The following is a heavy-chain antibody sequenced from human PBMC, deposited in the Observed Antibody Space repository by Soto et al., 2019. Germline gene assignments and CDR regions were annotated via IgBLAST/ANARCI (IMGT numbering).Heavy chain of an antibody. CDR3: ARVESGSYFYCGMDV. CDR1: GYTFTSYA. V-gene: IGHV1-3*01. CDR2: INAGNGNT. Sequence: QVQLVQSGAEVKKPGASVKVSCKASGYTFTSYAMHWVRQAPGQRLEWMGWINAGNGNTKYSQKFQGRVTITRDTSASTAYMELSSLRSEDTAVYYCARVESGSYFYCGMDVWGQGTTVTVSS. D-gene: IGHD1-26*01. J-gene: IGHJ6*02.